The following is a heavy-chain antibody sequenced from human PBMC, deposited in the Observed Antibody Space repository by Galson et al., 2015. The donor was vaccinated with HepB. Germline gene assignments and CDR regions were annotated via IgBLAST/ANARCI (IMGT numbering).Heavy chain of an antibody. V-gene: IGHV3-11*01. CDR2: ISDRGSTV. J-gene: IGHJ6*02. CDR1: GFTVSDHY. CDR3: ARSYHYRMDV. Sequence: SLRLSCAASGFTVSDHYTGWVRQAPGKGLEWVSYISDRGSTVDYADSVKGRFTISRDNSKNSLYLQMNSLRADDTAVYYCARSYHYRMDVWGQGTTVTVSS.